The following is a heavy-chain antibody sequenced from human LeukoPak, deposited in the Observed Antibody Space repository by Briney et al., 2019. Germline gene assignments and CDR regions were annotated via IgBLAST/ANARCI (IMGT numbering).Heavy chain of an antibody. Sequence: SETLSLTCTVYGGSFSCYYWSWIRKPPGKGLEWIGEIDHSGSTNYNPSLKSRVTISVDTSKNQFSLKLSSVTAADTAVYYCARVEEGYGSGRSANYYYYYMDVWGKGTTVTISS. CDR3: ARVEEGYGSGRSANYYYYYMDV. D-gene: IGHD3-10*01. J-gene: IGHJ6*03. CDR2: IDHSGST. CDR1: GGSFSCYY. V-gene: IGHV4-34*01.